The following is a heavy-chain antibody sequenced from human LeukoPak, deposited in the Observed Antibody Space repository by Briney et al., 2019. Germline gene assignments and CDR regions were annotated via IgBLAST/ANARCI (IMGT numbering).Heavy chain of an antibody. V-gene: IGHV4-59*01. Sequence: SETLSLTCTVSGGSISSYYWSWIRQPPGKGLEWIGYIYYSGSTNYNPSLKSRVTISVDTSKNQFSLKLSSVTAADTAVYYCARARVDTATISTDHWFDPWGQGTLVTVS. J-gene: IGHJ5*02. CDR3: ARARVDTATISTDHWFDP. CDR2: IYYSGST. D-gene: IGHD5-18*01. CDR1: GGSISSYY.